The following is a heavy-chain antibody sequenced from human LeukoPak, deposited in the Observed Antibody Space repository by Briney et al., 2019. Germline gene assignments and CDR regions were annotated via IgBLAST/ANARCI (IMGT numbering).Heavy chain of an antibody. Sequence: ASVKVSCKASGYTFTGYYMHWVRQAPGQGLEWMGWINPNSGGTNYAQKFQGRVTMTRDTSISTAYMELGRLRSDDTAVYYCARSDIVVVVAADFDYWGQGTLVTVSS. CDR1: GYTFTGYY. CDR2: INPNSGGT. CDR3: ARSDIVVVVAADFDY. V-gene: IGHV1-2*02. J-gene: IGHJ4*02. D-gene: IGHD2-15*01.